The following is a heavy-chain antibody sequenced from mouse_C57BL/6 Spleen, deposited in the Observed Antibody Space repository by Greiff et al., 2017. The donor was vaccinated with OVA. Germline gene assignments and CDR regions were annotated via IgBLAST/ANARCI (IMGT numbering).Heavy chain of an antibody. CDR1: GYSITSGYY. CDR3: ARDGGPLTGTYYFDY. J-gene: IGHJ2*01. CDR2: ISYDGSN. Sequence: EVKLMESGPGLVKPSQSLSLTCSVTGYSITSGYYWNWIRQFPGNKLEWMGYISYDGSNNYNPSLKNRISITRDTSKNQFFLKLNSVTTEDTATYYCARDGGPLTGTYYFDYWGQGTTLTVSS. D-gene: IGHD4-1*01. V-gene: IGHV3-6*01.